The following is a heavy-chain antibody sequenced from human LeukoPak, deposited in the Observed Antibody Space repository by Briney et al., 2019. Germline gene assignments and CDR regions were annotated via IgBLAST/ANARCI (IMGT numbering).Heavy chain of an antibody. J-gene: IGHJ4*02. D-gene: IGHD4-23*01. CDR3: TRHSTVVRRDGQHEIDY. CDR1: GLPFSGAA. V-gene: IGHV3-73*01. Sequence: HPGGSLRLSCAASGLPFSGAAMHSVRQASGKGLEWIGRIRIKAYNYATAYAASVKGRFTISRDDSRNTAYLQMDNLKTEDTAVYYCTRHSTVVRRDGQHEIDYWGQGTLVTVSS. CDR2: IRIKAYNYAT.